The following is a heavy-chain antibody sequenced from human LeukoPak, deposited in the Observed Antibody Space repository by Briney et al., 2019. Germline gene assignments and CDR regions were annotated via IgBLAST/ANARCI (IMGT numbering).Heavy chain of an antibody. J-gene: IGHJ4*02. CDR2: ISSSATTK. CDR3: TKDLMTGFSSGWYFAY. D-gene: IGHD6-19*01. V-gene: IGHV3-48*03. CDR1: GFTFFSYD. Sequence: PGGSLRLSCAASGFTFFSYDMYWVRQAPGKGLEWVSYISSSATTKYYADSVKGRFTISRDNSEKRLFLQMNSLRPDDSALYYCTKDLMTGFSSGWYFAYWGQGTLVTVSS.